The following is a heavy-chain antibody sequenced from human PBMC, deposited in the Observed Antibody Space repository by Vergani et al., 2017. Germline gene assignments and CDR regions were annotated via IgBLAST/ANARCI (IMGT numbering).Heavy chain of an antibody. CDR3: ARHSTVEWLVKLGWIDP. D-gene: IGHD6-19*01. CDR2: IYYSGST. CDR1: GASIRSSNYY. V-gene: IGHV4-39*01. Sequence: QLQLQESGPVLVKPSATLSLTCSVSGASIRSSNYYWGWIRQPPGKGLEWIASIYYSGSTYYNPSLKSRVTISVDTSKNQFSLKLSSLTAADTAVYFCARHSTVEWLVKLGWIDPWGQGILVTVSS. J-gene: IGHJ5*02.